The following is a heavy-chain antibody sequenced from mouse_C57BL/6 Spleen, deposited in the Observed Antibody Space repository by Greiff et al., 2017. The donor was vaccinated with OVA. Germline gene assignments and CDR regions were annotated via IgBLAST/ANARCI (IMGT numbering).Heavy chain of an antibody. D-gene: IGHD2-10*02. CDR2: IHPSDSGT. J-gene: IGHJ3*01. CDR3: AIWWYGNYEWFAY. Sequence: VKLQQPGAELVKPGASVKVSCKASGYTFTSYWMHWVKQRPGQGLEWLGRIHPSDSGTNYNQKFKGKATLTVDKASITASMQLSSLTSVDSAVYYCAIWWYGNYEWFAYWGQGTLLTVSA. V-gene: IGHV1-74*01. CDR1: GYTFTSYW.